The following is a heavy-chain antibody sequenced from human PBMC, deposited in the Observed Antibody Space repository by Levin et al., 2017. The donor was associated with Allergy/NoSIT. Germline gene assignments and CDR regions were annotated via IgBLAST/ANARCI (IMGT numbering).Heavy chain of an antibody. Sequence: SQTLSLTCAVYGGSFSDYYWNWIRPPPGKGLEWIAEINHSGSTNYNPSLKSRVTISVDTSKNQFSLKLSSVTAADTAVYYCARGYIVVVVSAPDAFDIWGQGTLVTVSS. CDR2: INHSGST. J-gene: IGHJ3*02. V-gene: IGHV4-34*01. D-gene: IGHD2-15*01. CDR3: ARGYIVVVVSAPDAFDI. CDR1: GGSFSDYY.